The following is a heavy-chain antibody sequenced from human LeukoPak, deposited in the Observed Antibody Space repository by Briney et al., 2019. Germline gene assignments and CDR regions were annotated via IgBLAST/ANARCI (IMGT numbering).Heavy chain of an antibody. J-gene: IGHJ4*02. CDR2: MYYSGST. Sequence: KPSETLSLTCTVSDASISSRSYYWGWIRQSPGKGLDWIGNMYYSGSTHYSPSLNSRVTISRQTSNNQVSLKLSSVTAADSAVYYCARLEDSGGYRFDYWGQGALVTVSS. V-gene: IGHV4-39*01. CDR3: ARLEDSGGYRFDY. D-gene: IGHD3-22*01. CDR1: DASISSRSYY.